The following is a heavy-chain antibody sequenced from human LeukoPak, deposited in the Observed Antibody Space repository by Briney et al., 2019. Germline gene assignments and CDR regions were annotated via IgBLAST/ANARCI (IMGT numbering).Heavy chain of an antibody. V-gene: IGHV4-4*07. CDR1: GGSISSYY. J-gene: IGHJ4*02. Sequence: PSETLSLTCTVSGGSISSYYWSWIRQPAGKGLEWIGRIYTSGSTNHNPSLKSRVTMSVDTSKNQFSLKLSSVTAADTAVYYCAIQYYYDSSGYFHDYWGQGTLVTVSS. CDR2: IYTSGST. CDR3: AIQYYYDSSGYFHDY. D-gene: IGHD3-22*01.